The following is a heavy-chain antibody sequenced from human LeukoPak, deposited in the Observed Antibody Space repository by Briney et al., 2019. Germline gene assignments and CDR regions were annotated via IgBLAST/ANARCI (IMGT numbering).Heavy chain of an antibody. CDR2: ISWNSGSI. D-gene: IGHD3-10*01. J-gene: IGHJ4*02. Sequence: GGSLRLSCAASGFTFDDYAMHWVRQAPGKGLEWVSGISWNSGSIGYADSVKGRFTISRDNAKNSLYLQMNSLRPEDTAFYYCAKMGYFGSGSYYPGEYYFDYWGQGTLVTVSS. V-gene: IGHV3-9*01. CDR1: GFTFDDYA. CDR3: AKMGYFGSGSYYPGEYYFDY.